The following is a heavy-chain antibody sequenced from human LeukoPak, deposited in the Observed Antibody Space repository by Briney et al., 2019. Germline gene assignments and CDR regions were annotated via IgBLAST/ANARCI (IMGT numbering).Heavy chain of an antibody. CDR1: GYSISTGYY. V-gene: IGHV4-38-2*02. Sequence: SETLSLTCTVSGYSISTGYYWDWIRQPPGKGLEWIGTFYHGGSTYYNPSLKSRVTISVDTSKNQFSLNLTSVTAADTAVYYCARFLRGATNALEIWGQGTMVTVSS. D-gene: IGHD1-26*01. J-gene: IGHJ3*02. CDR3: ARFLRGATNALEI. CDR2: FYHGGST.